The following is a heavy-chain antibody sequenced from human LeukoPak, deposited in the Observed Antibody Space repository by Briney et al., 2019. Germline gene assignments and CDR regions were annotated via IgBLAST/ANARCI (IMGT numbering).Heavy chain of an antibody. CDR3: ARDSAFLEWSYFDY. D-gene: IGHD3-3*02. V-gene: IGHV3-11*04. CDR1: GFTFSDYY. J-gene: IGHJ4*02. CDR2: ISSSGSTI. Sequence: PGGSLRLSCAASGFTFSDYYMSWIRQAPGKGLEWVSYISSSGSTIYYADSVKGRFTISRDNSKNTLYLQMNSLRAEDTAVYYCARDSAFLEWSYFDYWGQGTLVTVSS.